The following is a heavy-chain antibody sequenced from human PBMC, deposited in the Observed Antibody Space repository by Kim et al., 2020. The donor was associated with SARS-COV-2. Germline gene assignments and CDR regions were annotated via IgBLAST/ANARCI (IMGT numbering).Heavy chain of an antibody. J-gene: IGHJ6*01. CDR2: INHSGST. Sequence: SETLSLTCAVYGGSFSGYYWSWIRQPPGKGLEWIGEINHSGSTNYNPSLKSRVTISVDTSKNQFSLKLSSVTAADTAVYYCARRGPNYRAYHYYYYGMDV. CDR3: ARRGPNYRAYHYYYYGMDV. V-gene: IGHV4-34*01. D-gene: IGHD4-4*01. CDR1: GGSFSGYY.